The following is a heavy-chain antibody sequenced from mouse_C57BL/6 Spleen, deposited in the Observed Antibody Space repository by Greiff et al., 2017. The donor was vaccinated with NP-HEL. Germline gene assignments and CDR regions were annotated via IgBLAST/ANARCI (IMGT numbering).Heavy chain of an antibody. D-gene: IGHD1-1*01. Sequence: EVKLMESGGDLVKPGGSLKLSCAASGFTFSSYGMSWVRQTPDKRLEWVATISSGGSYTYYPDSVKGRFTISRDNAKNTLYLQMSSLKSEDTAMYYCARQYYYGSTWFAYWGQGTLVTVSA. CDR1: GFTFSSYG. CDR3: ARQYYYGSTWFAY. J-gene: IGHJ3*01. V-gene: IGHV5-6*01. CDR2: ISSGGSYT.